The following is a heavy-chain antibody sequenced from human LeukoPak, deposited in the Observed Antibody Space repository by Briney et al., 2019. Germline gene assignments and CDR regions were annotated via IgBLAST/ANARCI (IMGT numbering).Heavy chain of an antibody. J-gene: IGHJ4*02. CDR1: GFTFSSYG. V-gene: IGHV3-30*18. D-gene: IGHD3-22*01. CDR2: ISYDGSNK. CDR3: AKSTASGYSNDY. Sequence: GRALRLSCAASGFTFSSYGMHWVRQAPGKGLEWVAVISYDGSNKYYADSVKGRFTISRDNSKNSLYLQMNSRRAEDTAVYYCAKSTASGYSNDYWGQGTLVTVSS.